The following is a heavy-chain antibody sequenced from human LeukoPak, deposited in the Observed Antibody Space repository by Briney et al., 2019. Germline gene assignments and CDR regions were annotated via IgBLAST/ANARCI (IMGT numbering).Heavy chain of an antibody. J-gene: IGHJ6*03. CDR2: ISGSGGSS. V-gene: IGHV3-23*01. Sequence: GGSLRLSCAASGFTFSSYAMSWVRQAPGKGLEWVSVISGSGGSSYYADSVKGRFTIPSDNSKDTLYLQMNSLRAEDTAIYYCAKGSAHYWSGYQYDYYYYMDVWGKGTTVTVSS. D-gene: IGHD3-3*02. CDR3: AKGSAHYWSGYQYDYYYYMDV. CDR1: GFTFSSYA.